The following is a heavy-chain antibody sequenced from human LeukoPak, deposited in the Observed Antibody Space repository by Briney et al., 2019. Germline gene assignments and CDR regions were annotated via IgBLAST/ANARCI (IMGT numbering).Heavy chain of an antibody. Sequence: SSETLSLTCTVSGGSISSSHYYWGWIRQPPGKGLEWIGSIYYSGGTFYNPSLKSRVTISVDTSKNQFSLKLSSVTAADTAVYYCARDSYGSGYSFDYWGQGTLVTVSS. CDR2: IYYSGGT. CDR3: ARDSYGSGYSFDY. CDR1: GGSISSSHYY. D-gene: IGHD3-10*01. J-gene: IGHJ4*02. V-gene: IGHV4-39*07.